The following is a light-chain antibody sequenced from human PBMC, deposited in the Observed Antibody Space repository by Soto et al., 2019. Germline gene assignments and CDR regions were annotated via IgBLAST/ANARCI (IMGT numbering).Light chain of an antibody. CDR1: QAIRNY. Sequence: DIQMTQSPSSLSAFVGERVTITCRASQAIRNYVAWFQQKPGKAPKSLIYAASSLRSGVPSKFSVSGSGTDFTLTISNLQPEDAATYYCQHHNTYPITFGQGTRLEI. CDR2: AAS. V-gene: IGKV1-16*02. J-gene: IGKJ5*01. CDR3: QHHNTYPIT.